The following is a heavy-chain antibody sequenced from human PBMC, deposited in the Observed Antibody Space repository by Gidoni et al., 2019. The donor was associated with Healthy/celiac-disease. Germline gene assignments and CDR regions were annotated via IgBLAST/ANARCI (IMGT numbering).Heavy chain of an antibody. Sequence: EVQLVESGGGLVQPGRSLRLSCTASGFTFGDYAMSWVRQATGKGLEWVGFIRSKAYGGTTEYAASVKGRFTISRDDSKSIAYLQMNSLKTEDTAVYYCTRGGNYYDSSGYYPPPLFDPWGQGTLVTVSS. CDR3: TRGGNYYDSSGYYPPPLFDP. V-gene: IGHV3-49*04. J-gene: IGHJ5*02. CDR1: GFTFGDYA. D-gene: IGHD3-22*01. CDR2: IRSKAYGGTT.